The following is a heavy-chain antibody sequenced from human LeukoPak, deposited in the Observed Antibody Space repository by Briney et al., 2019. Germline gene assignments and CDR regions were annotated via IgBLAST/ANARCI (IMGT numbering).Heavy chain of an antibody. CDR1: GFTFSSYS. Sequence: PGGSLRLSCAASGFTFSSYSMNWVRQAPGKGLEWVSYISSSSSTIYYADSVKGRFTISRDNAKNSLYLQMNSLRAEDTAVYYRARDGYNTLFDYWGQGTLVTVSS. J-gene: IGHJ4*02. V-gene: IGHV3-48*04. D-gene: IGHD5-24*01. CDR2: ISSSSSTI. CDR3: ARDGYNTLFDY.